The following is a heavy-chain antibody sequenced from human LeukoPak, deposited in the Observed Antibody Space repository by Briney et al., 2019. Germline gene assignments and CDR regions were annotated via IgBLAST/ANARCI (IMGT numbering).Heavy chain of an antibody. CDR2: MNPNSGNT. J-gene: IGHJ3*02. V-gene: IGHV1-8*03. D-gene: IGHD3-9*01. CDR3: ARGGGSHSWYFDWLYRYNAFDI. CDR1: GYTFTSYD. Sequence: ASVKVSCKASGYTFTSYDINWVRQATGQGLEWMGWMNPNSGNTGYAQKFQGRVTITRNTSISTAYMGLSSLRSEDTAVYYCARGGGSHSWYFDWLYRYNAFDIWGQGTMVTVSS.